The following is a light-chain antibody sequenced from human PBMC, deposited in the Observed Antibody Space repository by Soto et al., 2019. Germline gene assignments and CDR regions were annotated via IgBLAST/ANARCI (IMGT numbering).Light chain of an antibody. V-gene: IGKV3-15*01. CDR3: QQYNSYPLT. J-gene: IGKJ4*01. Sequence: EIVLTQSPVTLSLSQGERATLSCRASQSISDTLAWYQQKPGQAPRLLIYSASRGATGFPARFSGSGSGTEFTLTISSLQPDDFATYYCQQYNSYPLTFGGGTKVDIK. CDR2: SAS. CDR1: QSISDT.